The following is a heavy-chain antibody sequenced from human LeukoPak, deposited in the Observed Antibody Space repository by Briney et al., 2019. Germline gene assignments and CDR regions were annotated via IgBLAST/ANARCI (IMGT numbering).Heavy chain of an antibody. CDR3: ARGFFSGWFLQRGRYYYYYMDV. J-gene: IGHJ6*03. CDR1: GYTFTSYY. Sequence: GASVKVSCKASGYTFTSYYMHWVRQAPGQGLEWMGIINPSGGSTSYAQKFQGRVTMTRDTSTSTVYMELSSLRSEDTAVYYCARGFFSGWFLQRGRYYYYYMDVWGKGTTVTVSS. CDR2: INPSGGST. D-gene: IGHD6-19*01. V-gene: IGHV1-46*01.